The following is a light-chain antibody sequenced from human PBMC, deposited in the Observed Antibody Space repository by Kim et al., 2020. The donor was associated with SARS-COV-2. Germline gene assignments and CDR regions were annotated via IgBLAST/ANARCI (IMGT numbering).Light chain of an antibody. CDR1: YY. Sequence: YYASWYQQKPRQAPVVFIYGRNDRPSGIPDRFSGSNSGNTASLTITGAQAEDEANYYCNSRDSSGNHLVFGGGTQLTVL. V-gene: IGLV3-19*01. J-gene: IGLJ3*02. CDR2: GRN. CDR3: NSRDSSGNHLV.